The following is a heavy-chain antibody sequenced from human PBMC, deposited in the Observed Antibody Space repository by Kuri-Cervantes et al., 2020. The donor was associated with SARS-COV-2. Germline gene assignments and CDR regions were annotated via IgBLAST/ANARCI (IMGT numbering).Heavy chain of an antibody. J-gene: IGHJ6*02. CDR2: IKQHGSEK. CDR3: VRGFLEMTTMFFYYHGLDV. D-gene: IGHD5-24*01. CDR1: GFIFSNYW. Sequence: GESLKISCTASGFIFSNYWMTWVRQAPGKGLEWVATIKQHGSEKFYVDSVEGRFTISRDNAKSSLHLHMNSLTTEDTAVYYCVRGFLEMTTMFFYYHGLDVWGQGTTVTVSS. V-gene: IGHV3-7*04.